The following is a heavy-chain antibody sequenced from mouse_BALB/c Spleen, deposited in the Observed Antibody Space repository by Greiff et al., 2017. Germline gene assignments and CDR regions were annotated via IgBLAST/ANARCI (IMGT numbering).Heavy chain of an antibody. CDR1: GFTFSSYT. V-gene: IGHV5-9*03. CDR3: ARLYDGYVDY. CDR2: ISSGGGNT. J-gene: IGHJ4*01. Sequence: EVMLVESGGGLVKPGGSLKLSCAASGFTFSSYTMSWVRQTPEKRLEWVATISSGGGNTYYPDSVKGRVTISRDNAKNNLYLQMSSLRSEDTALYYCARLYDGYVDYWGQGTSVTVSS. D-gene: IGHD2-3*01.